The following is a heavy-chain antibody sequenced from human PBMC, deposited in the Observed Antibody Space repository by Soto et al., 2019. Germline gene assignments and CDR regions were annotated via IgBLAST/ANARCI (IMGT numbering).Heavy chain of an antibody. J-gene: IGHJ4*02. CDR3: AREAAAGPYYFDY. D-gene: IGHD6-13*01. Sequence: SETLSLTCTVSGGSISSGDYYWSWIRQPPGKGLEWIGYIYYSGSTYYNPSLKSRVTISVDTSKNQFSLKLSSVTAADTAVYYCAREAAAGPYYFDYWGQGTLVTVSS. CDR2: IYYSGST. CDR1: GGSISSGDYY. V-gene: IGHV4-30-4*01.